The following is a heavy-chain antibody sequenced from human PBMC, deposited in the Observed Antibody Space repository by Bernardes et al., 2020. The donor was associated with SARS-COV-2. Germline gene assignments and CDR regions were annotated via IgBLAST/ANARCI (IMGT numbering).Heavy chain of an antibody. CDR3: ARDPNIVVVVAATGNWFDP. D-gene: IGHD2-15*01. CDR1: GYTFTSYG. CDR2: LSASNGHT. V-gene: IGHV1-18*01. Sequence: ASVKVSCKASGYTFTSYGISWVRQAPGQGLEWMGWLSASNGHTNYAQKLQGRVTMTTDTSTSTAYMELRRLRSDDTAVYYCARDPNIVVVVAATGNWFDPWGQGTLGTVSS. J-gene: IGHJ5*02.